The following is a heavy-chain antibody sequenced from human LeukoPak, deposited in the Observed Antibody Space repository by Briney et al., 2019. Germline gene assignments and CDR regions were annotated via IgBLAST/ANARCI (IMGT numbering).Heavy chain of an antibody. D-gene: IGHD5-24*01. CDR3: ARGAPDGYVY. V-gene: IGHV4-61*01. CDR2: IYYNGNT. J-gene: IGHJ4*02. CDR1: GGSVSSDSYY. Sequence: SETLSLTCTVSGGSVSSDSYYWSWIRQPPGKGLECIGYIYYNGNTNYSPSLKSRVAISIDTSKNQFSLKLNSVTAADTAVYYCARGAPDGYVYWGQGTLVTVSS.